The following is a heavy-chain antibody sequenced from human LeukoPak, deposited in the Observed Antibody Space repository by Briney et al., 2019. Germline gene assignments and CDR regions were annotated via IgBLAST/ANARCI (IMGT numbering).Heavy chain of an antibody. CDR1: GFTFSDYY. Sequence: KPGGSLRLSCAASGFTFSDYYMTWLRQTPGKGLEWVSYISGTDGTIYYADSVKGRFTISRDNAKNSVYLQMNSLRVEDTALYYCARDGGSPIDYWGQGTLVTVSS. CDR3: ARDGGSPIDY. D-gene: IGHD3-16*01. CDR2: ISGTDGTI. V-gene: IGHV3-11*01. J-gene: IGHJ4*02.